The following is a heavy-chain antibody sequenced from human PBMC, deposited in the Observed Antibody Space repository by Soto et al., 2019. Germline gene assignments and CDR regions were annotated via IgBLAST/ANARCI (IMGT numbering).Heavy chain of an antibody. CDR2: ISGSGGST. Sequence: EVQLLESGGGLVQPGGSLRLSCAASGFTFSSYAMSWVRQAPGKGLEWVSAISGSGGSTYYADSVKGRFTISRDNSTNKLYLQMNSLRAEDTAVYYCAKAPTNYGSGSYYYYWGQGTLVTVSS. CDR3: AKAPTNYGSGSYYYY. D-gene: IGHD3-10*01. J-gene: IGHJ4*02. CDR1: GFTFSSYA. V-gene: IGHV3-23*01.